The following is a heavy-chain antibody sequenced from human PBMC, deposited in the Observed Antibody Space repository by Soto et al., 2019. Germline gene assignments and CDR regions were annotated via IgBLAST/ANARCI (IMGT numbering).Heavy chain of an antibody. CDR1: GGSVSSGSYY. V-gene: IGHV4-61*01. Sequence: PSETLSLTCTVSGGSVSSGSYYWSWIRQPPGKGLEWIGYIYYSGSTNYNPSLKSRVTISVDTSKNQFSLKLSSVTAADTAVYYCARAYSSGWYDSYYHYYGMDVWGQGTTVTVSS. CDR3: ARAYSSGWYDSYYHYYGMDV. D-gene: IGHD6-19*01. CDR2: IYYSGST. J-gene: IGHJ6*02.